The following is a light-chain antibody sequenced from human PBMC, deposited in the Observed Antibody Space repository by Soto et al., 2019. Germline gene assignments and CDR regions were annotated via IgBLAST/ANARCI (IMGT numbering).Light chain of an antibody. V-gene: IGKV1-5*03. CDR2: RAS. CDR1: QTINDW. CDR3: QQYNSYSYT. Sequence: DIQMTQSPSTLSASVGDRVTIACRASQTINDWLAWYQQKPGKAPNLLIYRASNLQSGVPSRFSGRGSGTEFTLTISSLQPDDFATYYCQQYNSYSYTFGQGTKLEIK. J-gene: IGKJ2*01.